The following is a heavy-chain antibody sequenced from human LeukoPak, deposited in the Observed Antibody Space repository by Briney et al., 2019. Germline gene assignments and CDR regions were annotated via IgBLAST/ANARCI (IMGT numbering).Heavy chain of an antibody. V-gene: IGHV4-4*07. J-gene: IGHJ5*02. D-gene: IGHD3-3*01. CDR2: IYTSGST. CDR3: ARGHRRITIFGVVTPQSLGFDP. Sequence: ESSETLSLTCTVSGGSISSYYWSWIRQPAGKGLEWIGRIYTSGSTNYNPSLKSRVTISVDTSKNQFSLKLSSVTAADTAVYYCARGHRRITIFGVVTPQSLGFDPWGQGTLVTVSS. CDR1: GGSISSYY.